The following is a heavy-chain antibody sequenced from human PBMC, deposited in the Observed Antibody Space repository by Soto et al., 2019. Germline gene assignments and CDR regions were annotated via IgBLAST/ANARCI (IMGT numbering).Heavy chain of an antibody. D-gene: IGHD3-3*01. Sequence: GGSLRLSCAASGFTFSSYSMNWVRQAPGKGLEWVSSISSSSSYIYYADSVKGRFTISRDNAKNSLYLQMNSLRAEDTAVYYCARATVGVEYYYFDYWGQGTLVTVSS. CDR3: ARATVGVEYYYFDY. J-gene: IGHJ4*02. V-gene: IGHV3-21*01. CDR1: GFTFSSYS. CDR2: ISSSSSYI.